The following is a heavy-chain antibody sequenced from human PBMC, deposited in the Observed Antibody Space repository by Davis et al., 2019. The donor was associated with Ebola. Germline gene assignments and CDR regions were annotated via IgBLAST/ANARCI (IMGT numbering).Heavy chain of an antibody. J-gene: IGHJ4*02. D-gene: IGHD6-19*01. V-gene: IGHV3-9*01. CDR1: GFTFDDYA. CDR3: ARAVAPSFFDY. CDR2: ISWNSGNI. Sequence: GGSLRLSCAASGFTFDDYAMHWVRQVPGKGLEWVSGISWNSGNIGYADSVKGRFTISRDNAKNSLYLQMNSLRAEDTAVYYCARAVAPSFFDYWGQGTLVTVSS.